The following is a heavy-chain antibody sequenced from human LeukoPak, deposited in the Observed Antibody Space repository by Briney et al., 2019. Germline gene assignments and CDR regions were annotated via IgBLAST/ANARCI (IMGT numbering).Heavy chain of an antibody. Sequence: PSETLSLTCTVSGGSISSYYWSWIRQPAGKGLEWIGRIYTSGSTNYNPSLKSRVTMSVDTSKNQFSLKLSSATAADTAVYYCARDFFSIAAAGYYYYYYMDVWGKGTTVTVSS. J-gene: IGHJ6*03. V-gene: IGHV4-4*07. CDR3: ARDFFSIAAAGYYYYYYMDV. D-gene: IGHD6-13*01. CDR2: IYTSGST. CDR1: GGSISSYY.